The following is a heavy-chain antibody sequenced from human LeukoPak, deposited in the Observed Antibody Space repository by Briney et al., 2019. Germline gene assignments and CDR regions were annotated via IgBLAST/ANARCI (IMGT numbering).Heavy chain of an antibody. D-gene: IGHD6-19*01. Sequence: GGSLRLSCAASGFTFSSYAMSWARQAPGKGLEWVSAISGSGGSTYYADSVKGRFTISRDNSKNTLYLQMNSLRAEDTAVYYCAKDHPRIAVADDAFDIWGQGTMVTVSS. V-gene: IGHV3-23*01. CDR1: GFTFSSYA. CDR2: ISGSGGST. J-gene: IGHJ3*02. CDR3: AKDHPRIAVADDAFDI.